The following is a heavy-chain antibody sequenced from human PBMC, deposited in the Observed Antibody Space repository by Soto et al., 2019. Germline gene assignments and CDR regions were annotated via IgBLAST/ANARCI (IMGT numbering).Heavy chain of an antibody. CDR3: AGSPVDDATSAIAMAGGGRTNWFDY. Sequence: SETLSLTCTVSGGSISSYYWSWIRQPPGKGLEWIGEINHSGSTNYNPSLKSRVTISVDTSKNQFSLKLSSVTAADTAVYYCAGSPVDDATSAIAMAGGGRTNWFDYWGQGTLVTVSS. CDR2: INHSGST. CDR1: GGSISSYY. J-gene: IGHJ5*01. D-gene: IGHD6-19*01. V-gene: IGHV4-34*01.